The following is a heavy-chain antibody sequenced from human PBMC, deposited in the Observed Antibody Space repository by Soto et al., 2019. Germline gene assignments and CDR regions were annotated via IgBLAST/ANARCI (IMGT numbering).Heavy chain of an antibody. J-gene: IGHJ4*02. Sequence: EVQLLESGGGLVQPGGSLRLSCEASGFTFSTYTMSWVRQAPGKGLEWVSGISGTGRSTFYADSVKGRFTISRDNSKNALYLRMNSLRVEDTALYYCASFTAEVVDLYSAYWGQGTPVTVSS. V-gene: IGHV3-23*01. CDR1: GFTFSTYT. CDR3: ASFTAEVVDLYSAY. CDR2: ISGTGRST. D-gene: IGHD6-13*01.